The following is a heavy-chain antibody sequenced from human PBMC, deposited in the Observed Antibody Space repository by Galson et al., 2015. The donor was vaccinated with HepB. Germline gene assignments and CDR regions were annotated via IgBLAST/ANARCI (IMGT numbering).Heavy chain of an antibody. D-gene: IGHD3-22*01. V-gene: IGHV4-30-4*07. Sequence: TLSLTCAVSGGSISSGGYSWSWIRQPPGKGLEWIGYIYYSGSTYYNPSLKSRVTISVDTSKNQFSLKLSSVTAADTAVYYCARGRGHYYDSSGPDYWGQGTLVTVSS. CDR2: IYYSGST. CDR3: ARGRGHYYDSSGPDY. CDR1: GGSISSGGYS. J-gene: IGHJ4*02.